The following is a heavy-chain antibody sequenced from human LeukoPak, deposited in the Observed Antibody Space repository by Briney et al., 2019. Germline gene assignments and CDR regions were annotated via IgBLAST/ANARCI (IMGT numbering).Heavy chain of an antibody. Sequence: GGSLRPSCAASGFTFSSYAMSWVRQAPGKGLEWGSVIYSGGRTYYADSVKGRFTISRDNYKKTLYLQMNSMRAEETAVYYCARAGPGSSWHQFDYWGQGPLVTVSS. V-gene: IGHV3-66*01. CDR3: ARAGPGSSWHQFDY. CDR2: IYSGGRT. CDR1: GFTFSSYA. D-gene: IGHD6-13*01. J-gene: IGHJ4*02.